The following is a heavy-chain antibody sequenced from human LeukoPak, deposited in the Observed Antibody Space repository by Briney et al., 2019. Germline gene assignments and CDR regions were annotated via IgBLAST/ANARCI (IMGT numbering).Heavy chain of an antibody. CDR1: GFTFSSYS. CDR2: ISSSSSTI. J-gene: IGHJ4*02. V-gene: IGHV3-48*01. CDR3: ARDQGYYDFWSGYYTPFDY. Sequence: GGSLRLSCAASGFTFSSYSMNWFRQAPGKGLEWVSYISSSSSTIYYADSVKGRFTISRDNAKNSLYLQMKSLRAEDTAVYYCARDQGYYDFWSGYYTPFDYWGQGTLVTVSS. D-gene: IGHD3-3*01.